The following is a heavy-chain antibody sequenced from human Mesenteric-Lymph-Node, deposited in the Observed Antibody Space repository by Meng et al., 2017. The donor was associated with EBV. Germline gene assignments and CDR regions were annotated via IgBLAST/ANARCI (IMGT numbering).Heavy chain of an antibody. CDR2: INHSGNT. CDR1: GGSFSDYY. V-gene: IGHV4-34*01. Sequence: QVQLQQWGAGLLKPSETLSRTCAVYGGSFSDYYWSWIRQPPGKGLEWIGEINHSGNTHNNPSLKSRVSMSVDTSKNQFSLKLDPVTAADTATYYCAGHVGRGGDYWDQGALVTVSS. J-gene: IGHJ4*02. CDR3: AGHVGRGGDY. D-gene: IGHD3-10*01.